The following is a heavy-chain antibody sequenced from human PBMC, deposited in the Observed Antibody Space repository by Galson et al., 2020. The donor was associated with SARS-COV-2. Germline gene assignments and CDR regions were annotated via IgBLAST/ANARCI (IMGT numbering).Heavy chain of an antibody. CDR3: ARFPYYYDSSGYLIDAFDI. D-gene: IGHD3-22*01. Sequence: SETMSLTCTVTGGSISSGGYYWSWTRQHPGKGLEWIGYIYYSGSTYYNPSLKSRVTISVDTSKNQFSLKLSSVTAADTAVYYCARFPYYYDSSGYLIDAFDIWGQGTMVTVSS. V-gene: IGHV4-31*03. J-gene: IGHJ3*02. CDR1: GGSISSGGYY. CDR2: IYYSGST.